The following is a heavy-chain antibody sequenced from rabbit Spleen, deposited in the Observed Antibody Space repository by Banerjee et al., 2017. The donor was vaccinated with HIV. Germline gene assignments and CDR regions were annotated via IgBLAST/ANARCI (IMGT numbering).Heavy chain of an antibody. CDR1: GFSLTSSYY. CDR3: ARDTGSSFSSYGMDL. V-gene: IGHV1S40*01. J-gene: IGHJ6*01. Sequence: QSLEESGGGLVQPEGSLTLTCTASGFSLTSSYYMCWVRQAPGKGLEWIACIEGGSSAFSYFASWAKGRFTISKTSSTTVTLQMTSLTVADTATYFCARDTGSSFSSYGMDLWGPGTLVTVS. CDR2: IEGGSSAFS. D-gene: IGHD8-1*01.